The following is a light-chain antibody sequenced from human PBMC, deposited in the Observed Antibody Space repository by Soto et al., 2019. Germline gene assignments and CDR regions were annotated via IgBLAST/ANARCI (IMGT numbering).Light chain of an antibody. J-gene: IGLJ1*01. V-gene: IGLV2-8*01. Sequence: YNYVSWYQHHPGNAPKLMIYEVNKRTSGVPDRFSGSKSGNTASLTVSGLQAEDEADYYCSSYAGSNTPYVFGTGTKVTVL. CDR3: SSYAGSNTPYV. CDR2: EVN. CDR1: YNY.